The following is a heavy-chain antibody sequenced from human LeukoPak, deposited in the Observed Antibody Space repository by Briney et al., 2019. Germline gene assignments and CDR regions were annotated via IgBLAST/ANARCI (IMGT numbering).Heavy chain of an antibody. V-gene: IGHV3-9*01. Sequence: PGRSLRLSCAASGFTFDDYAMHWVRQAPGKGLEWVSGISWNSGSIGYADSVKGRFTISRDNAKNSLYLQMNSLRAEDTALYYCAKSLKDTAMVKDAFDIWGQGRMVTVSS. CDR1: GFTFDDYA. J-gene: IGHJ3*02. CDR2: ISWNSGSI. D-gene: IGHD5-18*01. CDR3: AKSLKDTAMVKDAFDI.